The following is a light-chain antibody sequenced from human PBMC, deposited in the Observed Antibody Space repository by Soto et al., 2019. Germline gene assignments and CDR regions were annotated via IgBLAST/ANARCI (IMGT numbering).Light chain of an antibody. CDR3: QQYDNLPLT. J-gene: IGKJ4*01. CDR2: DAS. V-gene: IGKV1-33*01. CDR1: QDISNY. Sequence: DLQMTQSPSSLSASVGDRVTITCQASQDISNYLNWYQQKPGKAPKLLIYDASNLETGVPSRFSGSGSGSDFAFTMSRLQPEDIATYYCQQYDNLPLTFGGGTKVEIK.